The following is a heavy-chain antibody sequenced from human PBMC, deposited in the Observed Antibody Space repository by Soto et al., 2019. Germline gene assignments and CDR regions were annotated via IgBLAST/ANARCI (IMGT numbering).Heavy chain of an antibody. CDR3: AKDPRYSSGRGWFDP. Sequence: GGSLRLSCAASGFTFSSYTISWVRQTPGKGLEWVSGISGSGGSTYYADSVKGRFTISRDNSKNTLYLQMNSLRAEDTAVYYCAKDPRYSSGRGWFDPWGQGTLVTVSS. D-gene: IGHD6-19*01. V-gene: IGHV3-23*01. J-gene: IGHJ5*02. CDR1: GFTFSSYT. CDR2: ISGSGGST.